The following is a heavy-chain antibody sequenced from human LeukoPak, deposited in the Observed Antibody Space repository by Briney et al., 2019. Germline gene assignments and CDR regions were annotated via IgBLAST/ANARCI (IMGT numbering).Heavy chain of an antibody. V-gene: IGHV4-59*01. J-gene: IGHJ4*02. CDR3: AGRYSGSFDY. D-gene: IGHD1-26*01. CDR2: IYYSGNT. Sequence: SETLSLTCTVSGGSISPYYWSWIRQSPGKGLEWIGYIYYSGNTYYNPSLKSRVTISVDTSKNQFSLKLSSVTAADTAVYYCAGRYSGSFDYWGQGTLVTVSS. CDR1: GGSISPYY.